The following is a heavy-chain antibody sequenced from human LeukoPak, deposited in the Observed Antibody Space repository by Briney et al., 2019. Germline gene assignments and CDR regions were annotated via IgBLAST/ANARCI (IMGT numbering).Heavy chain of an antibody. Sequence: KASETLSLTCTVSGASFTSNYWSWIRQPPGKGLEWIGYIYYSGTTTYNPSLERRVTMSVDMSKTQSSLRLNSVTATDTAVYYCARLDCGGDCYVDYWGQGTLVTVSS. CDR2: IYYSGTT. J-gene: IGHJ4*02. CDR1: GASFTSNY. V-gene: IGHV4-59*08. D-gene: IGHD2-21*02. CDR3: ARLDCGGDCYVDY.